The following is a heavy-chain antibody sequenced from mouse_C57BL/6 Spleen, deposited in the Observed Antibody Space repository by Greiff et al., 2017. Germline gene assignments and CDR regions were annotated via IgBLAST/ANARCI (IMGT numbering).Heavy chain of an antibody. CDR1: GYTFTSYW. J-gene: IGHJ4*01. CDR2: INPSSGYT. D-gene: IGHD3-2*02. V-gene: IGHV1-7*01. CDR3: ARQEGSSGYGGYAMDY. Sequence: QVQLQQSGAELAKPGASVKLSCKASGYTFTSYWMHWVKQRPGQGLEWLGYINPSSGYTTYNQKFKEKAPLTADKSSSTAYMQLSSLTYEDSAVYYCARQEGSSGYGGYAMDYWGQGTSVTVAS.